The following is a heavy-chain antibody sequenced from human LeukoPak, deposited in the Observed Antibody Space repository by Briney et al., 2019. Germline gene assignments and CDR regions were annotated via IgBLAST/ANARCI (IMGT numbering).Heavy chain of an antibody. CDR2: INHSGST. V-gene: IGHV4-34*01. Sequence: PSETLSLTCAVYGGSFSGYYWSWIRQPPGKGLEWIGEINHSGSTNYNPSLKSRVTISVDTSKNQFSLNLNSVTAADTAVYYCARHSFDYDSSGYFYSFDYWGQGTLVTVSS. CDR1: GGSFSGYY. CDR3: ARHSFDYDSSGYFYSFDY. J-gene: IGHJ4*02. D-gene: IGHD3-22*01.